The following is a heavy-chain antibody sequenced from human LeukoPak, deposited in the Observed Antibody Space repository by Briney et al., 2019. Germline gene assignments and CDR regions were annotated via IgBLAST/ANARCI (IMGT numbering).Heavy chain of an antibody. J-gene: IGHJ4*02. CDR1: GFTFSDYA. CDR2: ISGSGIST. V-gene: IGHV3-23*01. CDR3: AKGDNNILTGYYNSFDS. D-gene: IGHD3-9*01. Sequence: GGSLRLSCAASGFTFSDYAMTWIRQAPGKGLEWVSTISGSGISTYFADSVKGRFTISRDNSRNTLFLQMDSLRAEDTALFYCAKGDNNILTGYYNSFDSWGQGTLVTVSS.